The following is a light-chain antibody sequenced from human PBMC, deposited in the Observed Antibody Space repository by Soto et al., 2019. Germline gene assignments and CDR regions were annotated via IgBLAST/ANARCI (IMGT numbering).Light chain of an antibody. J-gene: IGLJ2*01. CDR2: EVT. CDR1: SSDVGAYNY. Sequence: QSALTQPPSAAGSPGQSVTISCTGTSSDVGAYNYVSWYQQHPGNAPKLMIYEVTKRPSGVPDRFSGSKFGNTASLTVSGLQAEDEADYFCSSYAGSNNLLFGGGTQLTVL. CDR3: SSYAGSNNLL. V-gene: IGLV2-8*01.